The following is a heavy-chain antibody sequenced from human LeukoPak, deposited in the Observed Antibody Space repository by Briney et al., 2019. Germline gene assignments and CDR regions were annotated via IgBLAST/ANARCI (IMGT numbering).Heavy chain of an antibody. D-gene: IGHD6-19*01. J-gene: IGHJ4*02. CDR1: GYSFTSYW. CDR2: IYPGDSDT. CDR3: ARRRIAVAGSPTTRTYYFDY. V-gene: IGHV5-51*01. Sequence: ESLKISCKGSGYSFTSYWIGWVRQMPGKGLEWMGIIYPGDSDTRYSPSFQGQVTISADKSISTAHLQWSSLKASDTAMYYCARRRIAVAGSPTTRTYYFDYWGQGTLVTVSS.